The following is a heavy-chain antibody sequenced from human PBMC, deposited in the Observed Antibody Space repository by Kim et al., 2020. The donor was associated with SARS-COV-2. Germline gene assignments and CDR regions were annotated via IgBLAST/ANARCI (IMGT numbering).Heavy chain of an antibody. CDR2: ISSSSSTI. D-gene: IGHD3-16*01. Sequence: GGSLRLSCAASGFTFSSYSMNWVRQAPGKGLEWVSYISSSSSTIYYADSVKGRFTISRDNAKNSLYLQMNSLRDEDTAVYYCARATRPFIDDYVWAHSVGYWGRRTLVTVSS. CDR3: ARATRPFIDDYVWAHSVGY. V-gene: IGHV3-48*02. J-gene: IGHJ4*02. CDR1: GFTFSSYS.